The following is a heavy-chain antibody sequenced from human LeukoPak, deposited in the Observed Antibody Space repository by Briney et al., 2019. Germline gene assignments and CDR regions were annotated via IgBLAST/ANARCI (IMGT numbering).Heavy chain of an antibody. J-gene: IGHJ4*02. CDR2: ISSSSSYI. D-gene: IGHD6-13*01. CDR1: GFTFSSYS. CDR3: AKKYSNTWSSFDY. Sequence: GGSLRLSCAASGFTFSSYSMNWVRQAPGKGLEWVSSISSSSSYIYYADSVKGRFTISRDNSKNTLYLQMNSLRAEDTAIYCCAKKYSNTWSSFDYWGQGTLVTVSS. V-gene: IGHV3-21*04.